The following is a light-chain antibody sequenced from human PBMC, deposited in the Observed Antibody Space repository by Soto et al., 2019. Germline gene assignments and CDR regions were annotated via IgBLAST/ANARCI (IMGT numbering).Light chain of an antibody. Sequence: EIVMTQSPATLSVSPGERDSLSCRASQRISTNLAWYQQKLGQSPRLLIYGASTRATGVPARFSGSGSGTEFTLTISSLQSEDFAVYYCQQYQNWLTFGGGTEIEI. CDR1: QRISTN. CDR3: QQYQNWLT. V-gene: IGKV3-15*01. CDR2: GAS. J-gene: IGKJ4*01.